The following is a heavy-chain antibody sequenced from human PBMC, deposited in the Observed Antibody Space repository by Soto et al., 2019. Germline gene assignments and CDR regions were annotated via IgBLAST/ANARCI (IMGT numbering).Heavy chain of an antibody. CDR1: GFTFSSYW. CDR3: ARGARNYYYFDY. V-gene: IGHV3-74*01. D-gene: IGHD1-7*01. CDR2: IYTDGSRA. J-gene: IGHJ4*02. Sequence: EVQLVESGGGLVQPGGSLRLSCAASGFTFSSYWMHWVRQAPGKGLVWVSRIYTDGSRADYADSVKGRFTISRDNAKNTVYLQVNSLGAEDTAVYYCARGARNYYYFDYWGQGTLFSVSS.